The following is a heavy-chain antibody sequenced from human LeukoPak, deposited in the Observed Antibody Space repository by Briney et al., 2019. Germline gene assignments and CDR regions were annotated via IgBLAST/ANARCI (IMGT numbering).Heavy chain of an antibody. CDR1: GFTFTNAG. CDR2: INEDGSGK. Sequence: GGSLRLSCAASGFTFTNAGMSWVRQAPGKGLEWVASINEDGSGKFSVGSVKDRITISRDNTRNSLDLQINSLTVEDTAIYYCARDDGDVWGTGTTVTVSS. CDR3: ARDDGDV. J-gene: IGHJ6*04. V-gene: IGHV3-7*01.